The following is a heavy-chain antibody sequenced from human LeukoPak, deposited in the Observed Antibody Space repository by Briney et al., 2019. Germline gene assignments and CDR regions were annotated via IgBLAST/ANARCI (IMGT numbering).Heavy chain of an antibody. J-gene: IGHJ4*02. V-gene: IGHV4-39*01. D-gene: IGHD1-26*01. CDR1: GGSISSSNYY. Sequence: SETLSFTCTVSGGSISSSNYYWGWIRQPPGKGLEWIGNIYYSGSTYYNPSLKSRVTISVDTSKNQFSLKLTSVTAADTAVYYCARMGSGSYYCFDYWGQGTLVTVSS. CDR2: IYYSGST. CDR3: ARMGSGSYYCFDY.